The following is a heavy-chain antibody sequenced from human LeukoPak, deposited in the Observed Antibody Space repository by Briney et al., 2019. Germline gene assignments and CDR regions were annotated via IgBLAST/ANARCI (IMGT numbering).Heavy chain of an antibody. CDR3: AKVRRLGGAFYGMDV. CDR2: INPNSGDT. Sequence: ASVKVSCKASGYTFTYYYMHWVRQAPGQGLEWMGWINPNSGDTKYAQKFQGRVTMSRDTSIRTAYMELSRLRSDDTAVYYCAKVRRLGGAFYGMDVWGQGTTVTVSS. J-gene: IGHJ6*02. D-gene: IGHD5-12*01. CDR1: GYTFTYYY. V-gene: IGHV1-2*02.